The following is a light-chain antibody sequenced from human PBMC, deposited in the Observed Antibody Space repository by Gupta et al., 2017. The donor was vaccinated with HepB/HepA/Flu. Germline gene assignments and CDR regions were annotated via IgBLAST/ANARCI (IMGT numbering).Light chain of an antibody. CDR1: QTVITNY. Sequence: DTVLTQSPGTLSLSPGDSATLSCRASQTVITNYLAWYQQRLGQAPRLLIYDASFTSTDIPGRFRGSGSGTNFTLTINRLEPEEFALYYCQQYGESPVTFGQGTRLEIK. V-gene: IGKV3-20*01. CDR3: QQYGESPVT. J-gene: IGKJ5*01. CDR2: DAS.